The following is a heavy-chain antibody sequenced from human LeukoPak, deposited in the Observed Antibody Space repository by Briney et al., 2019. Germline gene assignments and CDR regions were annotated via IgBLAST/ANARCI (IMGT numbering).Heavy chain of an antibody. J-gene: IGHJ4*02. CDR1: GFTFSSYG. D-gene: IGHD6-13*01. V-gene: IGHV3-30*18. CDR3: AKEGSPPIAAAVYY. Sequence: AGGSLRLSCAASGFTFSSYGMHWVRQAPGKGLEWVAVISYDGSNKYYADSVKGRFTISRDNSKNTLYLQMNSLRAEDTAVYYCAKEGSPPIAAAVYYWGQGTLVTVSS. CDR2: ISYDGSNK.